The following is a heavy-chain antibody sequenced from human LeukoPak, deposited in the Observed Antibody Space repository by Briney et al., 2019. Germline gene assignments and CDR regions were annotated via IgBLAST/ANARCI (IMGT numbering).Heavy chain of an antibody. J-gene: IGHJ3*02. D-gene: IGHD3-10*01. Sequence: GASVKVSCKASGYTFTSYGISWVRQAPGQGLEWMGWISAYNGNTNYAQKPQGRVTMTTDTSTSTAYMELRSLRSDDTAVYYCVRGITMVRGVILLIGDAFDIWGQGTMVTVSS. V-gene: IGHV1-18*01. CDR2: ISAYNGNT. CDR1: GYTFTSYG. CDR3: VRGITMVRGVILLIGDAFDI.